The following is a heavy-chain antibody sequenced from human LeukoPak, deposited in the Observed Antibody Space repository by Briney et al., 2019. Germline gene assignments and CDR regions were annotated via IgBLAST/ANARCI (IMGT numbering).Heavy chain of an antibody. J-gene: IGHJ4*02. CDR2: IYYSGST. V-gene: IGHV4-59*01. Sequence: TTSETLSLTCTVSGGSISSYYWSWIRQPPGEGLEWIGYIYYSGSTNYNPSLKSRVTISVDTSKNQFSLKLSSVTAADTAVYYCARVGYSSSWYGQYYFDYRGQGTLVTVSS. D-gene: IGHD6-13*01. CDR1: GGSISSYY. CDR3: ARVGYSSSWYGQYYFDY.